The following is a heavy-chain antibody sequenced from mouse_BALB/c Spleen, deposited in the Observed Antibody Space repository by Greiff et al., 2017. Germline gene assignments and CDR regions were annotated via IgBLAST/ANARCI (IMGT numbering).Heavy chain of an antibody. D-gene: IGHD2-1*01. Sequence: EVKLVESGPGLVKPSQSLSLTCSVTGYSITSGYYWNWIRQFPGNKLEWMGYISYDGSNNYNPSLKNRISITRDTSKNQFFLKLNSVTTEDTATYYCARGGYGNYGVFYAMDYWGQGTSVTVSS. CDR2: ISYDGSN. V-gene: IGHV3-6*02. CDR1: GYSITSGYY. J-gene: IGHJ4*01. CDR3: ARGGYGNYGVFYAMDY.